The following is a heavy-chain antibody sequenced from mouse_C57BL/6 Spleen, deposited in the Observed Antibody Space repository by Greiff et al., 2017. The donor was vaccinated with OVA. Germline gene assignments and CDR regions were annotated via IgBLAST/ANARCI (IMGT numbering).Heavy chain of an antibody. D-gene: IGHD1-3*01. CDR1: GFSLTSYA. Sequence: VQRVESGPGLVAPSQSLSITCTVSGFSLTSYAISWVRQPPGQGLEWLGVIWTGGGPNYNSALKSRLSISKENSKSQVFLKMNSLQTDDTAGYYCARTTSGYWYFDVWGTGTTVTVSS. V-gene: IGHV2-9-1*01. CDR2: IWTGGGP. CDR3: ARTTSGYWYFDV. J-gene: IGHJ1*03.